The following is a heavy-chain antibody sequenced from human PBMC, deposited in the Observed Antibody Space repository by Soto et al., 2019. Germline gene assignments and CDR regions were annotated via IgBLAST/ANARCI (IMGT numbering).Heavy chain of an antibody. CDR3: ARDQGENWFDP. Sequence: PSETLSLTCTVSGDSINSGGYYWSWIRQHPGKGLEWIGYIYYSGSTYYNPSLKSRLTISIDTSKNQFSLNLISVTAADTAVYYCARDQGENWFDPWGQGTLVTVSS. J-gene: IGHJ5*02. CDR1: GDSINSGGYY. D-gene: IGHD3-16*01. CDR2: IYYSGST. V-gene: IGHV4-31*03.